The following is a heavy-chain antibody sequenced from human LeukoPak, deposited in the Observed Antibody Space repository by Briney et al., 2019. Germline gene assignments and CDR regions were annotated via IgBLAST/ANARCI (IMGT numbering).Heavy chain of an antibody. J-gene: IGHJ4*02. CDR3: ARASTAMAYFDY. CDR1: GYTFTGYY. D-gene: IGHD5-18*01. Sequence: ASVKVSCKASGYTFTGYYMHWVRQAPGQGLEWMGRINPNSGGTNYAQKFQGRATMTRDTSISTAYMELSRLRSDDTAVYYCARASTAMAYFDYWGQGTLVTVSS. CDR2: INPNSGGT. V-gene: IGHV1-2*06.